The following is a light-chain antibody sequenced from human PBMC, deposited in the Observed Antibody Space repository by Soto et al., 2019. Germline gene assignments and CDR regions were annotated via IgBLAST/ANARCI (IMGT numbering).Light chain of an antibody. V-gene: IGKV1-27*01. CDR2: AAT. J-gene: IGKJ3*01. CDR3: QKYNSAPLT. Sequence: DIQMTQSPSSLSASVGDRVTITCRASQAISIYLAWYQQKPGKVPELLIYAATTLQSGVPSRFSGSGSGTEFTLTISSLQPEDVANYYCQKYNSAPLTFGPGTKVDIK. CDR1: QAISIY.